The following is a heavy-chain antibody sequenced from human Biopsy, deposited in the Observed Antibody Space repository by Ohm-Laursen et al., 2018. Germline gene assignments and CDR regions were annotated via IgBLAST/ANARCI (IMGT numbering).Heavy chain of an antibody. J-gene: IGHJ4*02. CDR1: GVYISDYY. CDR3: ARGSNDFGGLYFPR. D-gene: IGHD4-23*01. Sequence: SETLSLTCGVSGVYISDYYWSWIRQPPGKGLEWIGHISCTGYTSYNASLKSRVTISVDTSRNHFSLRLSSLTAADTAVYYCARGSNDFGGLYFPRWGQGTLLTVSS. CDR2: ISCTGYT. V-gene: IGHV4-59*01.